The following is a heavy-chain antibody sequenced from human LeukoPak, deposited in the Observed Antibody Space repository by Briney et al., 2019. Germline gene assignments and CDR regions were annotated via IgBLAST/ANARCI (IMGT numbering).Heavy chain of an antibody. D-gene: IGHD5-24*01. J-gene: IGHJ4*02. CDR2: ISYTGGTT. CDR3: VQRGDAYNV. CDR1: GFTFSSYS. Sequence: GGSLRLSCAASGFTFSSYSMHWVRQAPGKGLEYVSAISYTGGTTYYADSVKGRFTISRDDSKNTLYLQMSSLRAEDTAVYYCVQRGDAYNVWGQGTLVTVSS. V-gene: IGHV3-64D*06.